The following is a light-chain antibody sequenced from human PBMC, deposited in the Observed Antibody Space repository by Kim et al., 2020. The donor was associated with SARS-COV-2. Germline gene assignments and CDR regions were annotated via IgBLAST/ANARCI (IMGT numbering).Light chain of an antibody. Sequence: VSQGQTASIPCSGDKLGDKYACWYQQKPGQSPVLVIYQDSKRPSGIPERFSGSNSGNTATLTISGTQAMDEADYYCQAWDSSTYVFGTGTKVTVL. CDR3: QAWDSSTYV. J-gene: IGLJ1*01. V-gene: IGLV3-1*01. CDR1: KLGDKY. CDR2: QDS.